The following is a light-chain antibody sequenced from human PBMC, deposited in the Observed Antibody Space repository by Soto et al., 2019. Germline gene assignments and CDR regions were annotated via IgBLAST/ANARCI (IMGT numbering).Light chain of an antibody. Sequence: DIQMTQSPSSLSASVGDRVTITCRASQSISSYLNWYQQKPGKAPKLLIYAASSLQSGVPSRFSSSGSGTDFTLTISSLQPEDFATYYCQQSYSTWGFTFGPGTKVDIK. J-gene: IGKJ3*01. V-gene: IGKV1-39*01. CDR2: AAS. CDR1: QSISSY. CDR3: QQSYSTWGFT.